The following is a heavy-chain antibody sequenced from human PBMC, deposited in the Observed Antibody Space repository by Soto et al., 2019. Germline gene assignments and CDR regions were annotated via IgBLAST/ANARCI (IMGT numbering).Heavy chain of an antibody. D-gene: IGHD6-13*01. Sequence: GGSLRLSCAASGFILSSYAMSWVRQAPGKGLEWVSYISGSGTTYHAESVKGRLTISRDISKNTLYLHMNSLRAEDTAVYYCAKEGPGSRSWFHWGQGTLVTVSS. CDR1: GFILSSYA. CDR3: AKEGPGSRSWFH. J-gene: IGHJ4*02. V-gene: IGHV3-23*01. CDR2: ISGSGTT.